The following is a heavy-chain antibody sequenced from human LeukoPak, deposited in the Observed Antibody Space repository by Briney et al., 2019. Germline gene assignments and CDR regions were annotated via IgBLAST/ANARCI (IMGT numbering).Heavy chain of an antibody. J-gene: IGHJ3*02. V-gene: IGHV4-4*02. Sequence: SETLSLTCAVSGGSISSSNWWSWVRQPPGKGLEWIGEIYHSGSTNYNPSLKSRVTISVDKSKNQFSLKLSSVTAADTAVYYCARLVWATMIVVVGAFDIWGQGTMVTVSS. CDR2: IYHSGST. CDR1: GGSISSSNW. D-gene: IGHD3-22*01. CDR3: ARLVWATMIVVVGAFDI.